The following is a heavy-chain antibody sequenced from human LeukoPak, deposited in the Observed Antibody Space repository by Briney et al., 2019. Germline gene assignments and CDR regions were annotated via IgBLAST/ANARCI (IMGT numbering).Heavy chain of an antibody. D-gene: IGHD2-15*01. J-gene: IGHJ4*02. CDR2: IKQDGSEK. CDR3: ARAPRYCSGGSCRS. CDR1: GFTFSSYW. Sequence: GGSLRLSCAASGFTFSSYWMSCVRQPPGKGLEWVANIKQDGSEKYYVDSVKGRFTISRNNAKNSLYLQMNSLRAEDKAVYYCARAPRYCSGGSCRSWGQGTLVTVSS. V-gene: IGHV3-7*01.